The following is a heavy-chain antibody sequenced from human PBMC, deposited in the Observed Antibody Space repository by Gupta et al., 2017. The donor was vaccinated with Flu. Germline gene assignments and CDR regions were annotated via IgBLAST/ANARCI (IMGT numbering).Heavy chain of an antibody. CDR1: YG. D-gene: IGHD1-26*01. CDR3: ARDPTKSGSRGPGKY. V-gene: IGHV3-33*01. CDR2: IWYDGRKK. J-gene: IGHJ4*02. Sequence: YGMHWVRHAPGKGLDWVAVIWYDGRKKYYADSVKGRFTIARDNSKNTLLLQMSSRRAEDTAVYYGARDPTKSGSRGPGKYWGQGTRGTVS.